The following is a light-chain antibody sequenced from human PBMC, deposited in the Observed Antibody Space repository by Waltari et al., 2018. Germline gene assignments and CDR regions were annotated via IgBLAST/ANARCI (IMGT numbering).Light chain of an antibody. CDR1: QNVNSN. J-gene: IGKJ1*01. CDR3: QQHNDWHPWT. Sequence: EIIMTQSPATLSLSPGERATLSCRASQNVNSNLACYQQKPGETPRLLIYDASISATGIPARFSGSGSGTQFTLTINSLQSEDSAVYFCQQHNDWHPWTFGQGTKVELK. CDR2: DAS. V-gene: IGKV3-15*01.